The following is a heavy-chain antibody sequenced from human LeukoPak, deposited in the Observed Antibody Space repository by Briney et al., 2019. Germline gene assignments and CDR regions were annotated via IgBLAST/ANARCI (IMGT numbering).Heavy chain of an antibody. J-gene: IGHJ4*02. CDR2: IYPADSDA. CDR3: ARRARDSKGYVYYFDS. V-gene: IGHV5-51*01. Sequence: GESLKISCQGSGYRFSSHWIGWARQMPGKGLEWVGIIYPADSDARYSPSFQGQVIISADKSISTAFLQWSSLKASDTAIYYCARRARDSKGYVYYFDSWGQGALVTVSS. D-gene: IGHD3-22*01. CDR1: GYRFSSHW.